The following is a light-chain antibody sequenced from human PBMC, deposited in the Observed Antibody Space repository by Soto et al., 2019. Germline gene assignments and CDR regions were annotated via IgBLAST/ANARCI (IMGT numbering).Light chain of an antibody. CDR1: SSDVGAYKY. CDR2: DVT. Sequence: QSALTQPRSVSGSPGQSVTISCTGTSSDVGAYKYVSWYQHHPGKVPELIIYDVTKRPSGVPDRFSGSKSGNTASLTISGLQTEDEADYYRCSYAGSYTVIFGGGTKVTVL. CDR3: CSYAGSYTVI. V-gene: IGLV2-11*01. J-gene: IGLJ2*01.